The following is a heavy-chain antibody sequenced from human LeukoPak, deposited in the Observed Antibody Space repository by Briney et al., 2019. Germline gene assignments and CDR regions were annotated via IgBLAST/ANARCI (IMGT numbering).Heavy chain of an antibody. J-gene: IGHJ4*02. CDR3: ARVNKWGYQLLYYFDY. CDR1: GGSFSGYY. CDR2: INHSGST. Sequence: SETLSLTCAVYGGSFSGYYWSWIRQPPGKGLGWIGEINHSGSTNYNPSLKSRVTISVDTSKNQFSLKLSSVTAADTAVYYCARVNKWGYQLLYYFDYWGQGTLVTVSS. V-gene: IGHV4-34*01. D-gene: IGHD2-2*01.